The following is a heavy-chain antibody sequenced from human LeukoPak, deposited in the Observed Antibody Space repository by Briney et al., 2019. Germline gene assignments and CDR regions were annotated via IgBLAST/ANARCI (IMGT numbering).Heavy chain of an antibody. V-gene: IGHV3-33*01. Sequence: GRSLRLSCAASGFTFSSYGMHWVRQAPGKGLEWVAVIWYDGSNKYYADSVKGRFTISRDNSKNTLYLQMSSLRSEDTAVYYCATGRTKWDLLNYWGQGTLVTVSS. D-gene: IGHD1-26*01. CDR2: IWYDGSNK. CDR1: GFTFSSYG. J-gene: IGHJ4*02. CDR3: ATGRTKWDLLNY.